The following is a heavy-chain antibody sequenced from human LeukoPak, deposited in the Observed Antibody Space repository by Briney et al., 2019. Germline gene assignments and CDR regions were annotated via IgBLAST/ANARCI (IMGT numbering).Heavy chain of an antibody. CDR2: TDQVEGGR. D-gene: IGHD2-2*01. CDR3: ARDGVRGSYAHSHFDY. CDR1: GFTFSSYW. J-gene: IGHJ4*02. V-gene: IGHV3-7*01. Sequence: GGSLRLSCTASGFTFSSYWMSWVRQAPGKGLEWVANTDQVEGGRYYVDSVKGRFIISRDNAKNSLFLQMSSLRVEDTAVYYCARDGVRGSYAHSHFDYWGQGILVTVAS.